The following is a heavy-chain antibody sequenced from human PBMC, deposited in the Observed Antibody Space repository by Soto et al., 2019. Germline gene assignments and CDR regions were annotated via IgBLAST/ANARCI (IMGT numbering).Heavy chain of an antibody. J-gene: IGHJ6*02. D-gene: IGHD7-27*01. CDR1: GYSFTSYW. Sequence: PGESLRISCKVSGYSFTSYWIGWVRKKPGKGLEWMGTIYPGDSDTIYSPAFQGQVTISADKSISTAYLQWSSRKAPHPAMYYCARGSGVSGMDVWGQGTTVTGS. V-gene: IGHV5-51*01. CDR2: IYPGDSDT. CDR3: ARGSGVSGMDV.